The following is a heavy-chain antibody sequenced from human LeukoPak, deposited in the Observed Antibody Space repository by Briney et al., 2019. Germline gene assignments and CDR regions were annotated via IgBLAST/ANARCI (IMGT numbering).Heavy chain of an antibody. D-gene: IGHD1-7*01. Sequence: ASVKVSCKASGGTFSSYAISWVRQAPGQGLEWMGGITPIFGTANYAQKFQGRVTITTDESTSTAYMELSSLRSEDTAVYYCARGTTFTQVGYYYYMDVWGKGTTVTVSS. J-gene: IGHJ6*03. CDR2: ITPIFGTA. CDR3: ARGTTFTQVGYYYYMDV. CDR1: GGTFSSYA. V-gene: IGHV1-69*05.